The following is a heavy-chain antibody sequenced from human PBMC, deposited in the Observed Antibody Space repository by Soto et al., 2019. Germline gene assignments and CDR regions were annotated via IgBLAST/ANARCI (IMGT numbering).Heavy chain of an antibody. J-gene: IGHJ4*02. Sequence: GGSLRLSCAASGFTFSSYAMHWVRQAPGKGLEWVAVISYDGSNKYYADSVKGRFTISRDNSKNPLYLQMNSLRAEDTAVYYCARAYSSGWGDFDYWGQGTLVTVSS. D-gene: IGHD6-19*01. CDR2: ISYDGSNK. CDR1: GFTFSSYA. CDR3: ARAYSSGWGDFDY. V-gene: IGHV3-30-3*01.